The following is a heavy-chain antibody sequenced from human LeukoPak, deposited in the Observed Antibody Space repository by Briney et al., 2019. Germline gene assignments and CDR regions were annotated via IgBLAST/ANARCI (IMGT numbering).Heavy chain of an antibody. D-gene: IGHD4-17*01. J-gene: IGHJ4*02. CDR1: GFTFSSYA. CDR2: ISYDGSNK. Sequence: GGSLRLSCAASGFTFSSYAMHWVRQAPGKGLEWVAVISYDGSNKYYADSVKGRFTISRDNSKNTLYLQMNSLRAEDTAVYYCARSGDYLDYWGQGTLVTVSS. CDR3: ARSGDYLDY. V-gene: IGHV3-30-3*01.